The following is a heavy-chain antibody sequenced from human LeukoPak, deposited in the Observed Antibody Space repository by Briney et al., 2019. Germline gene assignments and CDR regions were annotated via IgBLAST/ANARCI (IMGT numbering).Heavy chain of an antibody. D-gene: IGHD3-16*02. CDR3: ARGGHYDYVWGRYRQKDGFDY. CDR2: IYSGGST. CDR1: GFTVSSNS. V-gene: IGHV3-53*01. J-gene: IGHJ4*02. Sequence: PGGSLRLSCTVSGFTVSSNSMSWVRQAPGKGLEWVSVIYSGGSTYYADSVKGRFTISRDNAKNSLYLQMNSLRAEDTAVYYCARGGHYDYVWGRYRQKDGFDYWGQGTLVTVSS.